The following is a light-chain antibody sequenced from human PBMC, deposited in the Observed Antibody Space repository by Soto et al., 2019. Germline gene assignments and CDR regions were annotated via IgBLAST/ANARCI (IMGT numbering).Light chain of an antibody. CDR1: TSDVGGYND. J-gene: IGLJ1*01. CDR3: SSYAGSSNV. V-gene: IGLV2-8*01. Sequence: QSVLTQPPSASGSPGQSVAISCTGTTSDVGGYNDVSWYQHHPGKAPKLMIYGVNNRPSGVPDRFSGSKSGNTASLTVSGLQAEDEADYYCSSYAGSSNVFGTGTKLTVL. CDR2: GVN.